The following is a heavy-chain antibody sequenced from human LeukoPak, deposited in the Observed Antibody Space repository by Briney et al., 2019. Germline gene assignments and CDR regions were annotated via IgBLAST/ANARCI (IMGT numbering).Heavy chain of an antibody. CDR2: IRSQAYSGTT. CDR3: TRDIVSISQPYYFDY. J-gene: IGHJ4*02. CDR1: GFTFGYHA. V-gene: IGHV3-49*04. D-gene: IGHD2-2*01. Sequence: PGGSLRLSCTASGFTFGYHAINWARQAPGRSLEWVGFIRSQAYSGTTEYATSVKDRFTISRDDSKSIAYLQMNSLKTEDTAVYYCTRDIVSISQPYYFDYWGQGTLVTVSS.